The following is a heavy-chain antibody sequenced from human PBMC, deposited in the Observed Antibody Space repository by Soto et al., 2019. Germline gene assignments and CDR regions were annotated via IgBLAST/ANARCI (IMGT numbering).Heavy chain of an antibody. CDR1: GFTFDDYA. D-gene: IGHD2-15*01. Sequence: GGSLRLSCAASGFTFDDYAMHWVRQAPGKGLEWVSGISWNSGSIGYADSVKGRFTISRDNAKNSLYLQMNSLRAEDTALYYCAKDPGSAAFDYWGQGTLVTVSS. CDR2: ISWNSGSI. CDR3: AKDPGSAAFDY. V-gene: IGHV3-9*01. J-gene: IGHJ4*02.